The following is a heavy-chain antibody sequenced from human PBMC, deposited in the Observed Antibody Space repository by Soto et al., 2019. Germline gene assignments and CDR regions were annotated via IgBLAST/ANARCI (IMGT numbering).Heavy chain of an antibody. V-gene: IGHV1-18*01. CDR3: ARDLYDILTGYVYNWFDP. CDR2: ISAYNGNT. D-gene: IGHD3-9*01. Sequence: QVQLVQSGAEVKKPGASVKVSCQASGYTFTKYGISWVRQAPGQGLEWMGWISAYNGNTKYAQKLQGRVTMTTDTSKSTAYLELRSLRSDDTAVYYCARDLYDILTGYVYNWFDPWGQGTLVTVSS. J-gene: IGHJ5*02. CDR1: GYTFTKYG.